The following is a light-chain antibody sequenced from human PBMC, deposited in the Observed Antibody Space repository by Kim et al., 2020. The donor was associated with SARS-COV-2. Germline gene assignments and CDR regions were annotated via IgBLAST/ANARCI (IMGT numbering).Light chain of an antibody. J-gene: IGKJ2*01. CDR2: DSS. Sequence: DIQMTQSPSSLSASVGDRVTITCQASQDIDNYLKWYQQKPGKAPKLLIYDSSNLETGVPSRFSGSGSGTHFTFTISSLQPEDFATYYCQHYNGLPYTFGQGPKLEI. V-gene: IGKV1-33*01. CDR3: QHYNGLPYT. CDR1: QDIDNY.